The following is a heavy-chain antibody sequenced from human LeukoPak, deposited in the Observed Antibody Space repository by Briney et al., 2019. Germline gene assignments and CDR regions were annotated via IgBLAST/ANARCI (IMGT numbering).Heavy chain of an antibody. CDR3: ARAITMIVVAPQGG. V-gene: IGHV3-21*04. Sequence: GGSLRLSCEASGFTFSNFNMNWVRQAPGKGLEWLSSITSSSAYIHYADSVQGRFTVSRDNAGNTLYLQMNSLRAEDTAVYYCARAITMIVVAPQGGWGQGTLVTVSS. CDR2: ITSSSAYI. CDR1: GFTFSNFN. J-gene: IGHJ4*02. D-gene: IGHD3-22*01.